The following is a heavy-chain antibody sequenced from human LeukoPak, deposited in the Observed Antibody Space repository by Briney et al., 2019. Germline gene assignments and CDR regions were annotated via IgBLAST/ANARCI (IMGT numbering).Heavy chain of an antibody. J-gene: IGHJ1*01. CDR3: ARDLEATVTTTPVLQH. CDR2: FDPEDGET. CDR1: GYTLTELS. Sequence: ASVKVSCKVSGYTLTELSMHWVRQAPGKGLEWMGGFDPEDGETIYAQKFQGRVTITADKSTSTAYMELSSLRSEDTAVYYCARDLEATVTTTPVLQHWGQGTLVTVSS. V-gene: IGHV1-24*01. D-gene: IGHD4-17*01.